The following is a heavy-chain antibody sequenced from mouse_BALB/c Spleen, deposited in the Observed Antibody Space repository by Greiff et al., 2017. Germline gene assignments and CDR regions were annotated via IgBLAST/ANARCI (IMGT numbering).Heavy chain of an antibody. CDR3: ARGFITTVVPY. V-gene: IGHV3-8*02. Sequence: EVQVVESGPSLVKPSQTLSLTCSVTGDSITSCYWNWIRKFPGNKLEYMGYISYSGSTYYNPSLKSRISITRDTSKNQYYLQLNSVTTEDTATYYCARGFITTVVPYWGQGTLVTVSA. CDR2: ISYSGST. J-gene: IGHJ3*01. CDR1: GDSITSCY. D-gene: IGHD1-1*01.